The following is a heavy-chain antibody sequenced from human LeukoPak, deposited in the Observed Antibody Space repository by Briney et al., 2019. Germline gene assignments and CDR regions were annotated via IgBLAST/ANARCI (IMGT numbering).Heavy chain of an antibody. J-gene: IGHJ4*02. V-gene: IGHV4-61*02. CDR2: IYTSGST. Sequence: SQTLSLICTVSGGSISSGSYYWSWIRQPAGKGLEWIGRIYTSGSTNYNPSLKSRVTISVDTSKNQFSLKLSSVTAADTAVYYCVRGSGWLQIPLDYWGQGTLVTVSS. CDR3: VRGSGWLQIPLDY. CDR1: GGSISSGSYY. D-gene: IGHD5-24*01.